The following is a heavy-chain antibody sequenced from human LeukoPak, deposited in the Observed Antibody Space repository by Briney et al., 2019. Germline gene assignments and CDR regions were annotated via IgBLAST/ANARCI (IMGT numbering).Heavy chain of an antibody. CDR3: ARLDTAMVNFDY. CDR2: IYYSGST. V-gene: IGHV4-39*01. D-gene: IGHD5-18*01. Sequence: SETLSLTXTVSGGSISSSSYYWGWIRQPPGKGLEWIGSIYYSGSTYYNPSLKSRVTISVDTSKNQFSLKLSSVTAADTAVYYCARLDTAMVNFDYWGQGTLVTVSS. CDR1: GGSISSSSYY. J-gene: IGHJ4*02.